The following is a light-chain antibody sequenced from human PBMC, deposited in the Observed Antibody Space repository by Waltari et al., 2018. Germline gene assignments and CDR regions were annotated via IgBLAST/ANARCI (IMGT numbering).Light chain of an antibody. CDR2: DVN. J-gene: IGLJ2*01. CDR3: GSQSGNNVVI. CDR1: SSDVGGDDS. Sequence: QSALTQPASVSGSPGQSITISCTGSSSDVGGDDSVSWYQDHPGQAPKVIIYDVNNRPSGVSDRFSDSNSGNTASLTFAGLQAEEEANYYCGSQSGNNVVIFGGGTKLTVL. V-gene: IGLV2-14*03.